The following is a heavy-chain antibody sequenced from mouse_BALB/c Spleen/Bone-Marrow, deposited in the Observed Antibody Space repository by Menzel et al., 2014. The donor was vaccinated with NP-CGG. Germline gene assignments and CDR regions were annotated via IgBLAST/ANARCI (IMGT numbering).Heavy chain of an antibody. J-gene: IGHJ2*01. CDR2: ISTYSGNT. CDR1: GYTFTENA. V-gene: IGHV1-67*01. Sequence: VQRVESRPELVRPGVSVKISCKDSGYTFTENAMHWVKQSHAKSLEWIGVISTYSGNTNYNQKFKGKATMTVDKSSSTAYMELARLTSEDSAIYYCASTAGTKYDYFAYWGQGTTLAVSS. CDR3: ASTAGTKYDYFAY. D-gene: IGHD1-2*01.